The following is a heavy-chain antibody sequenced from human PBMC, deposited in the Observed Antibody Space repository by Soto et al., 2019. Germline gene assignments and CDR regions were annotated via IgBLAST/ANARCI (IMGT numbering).Heavy chain of an antibody. V-gene: IGHV3-30*03. Sequence: GGSLRLSCASSVFTFNIYGMHCVRHSPDKWLEWVALISYDGSNQYYADSVKGRFTISRDNSKNTLFLQMNSLRADDTAVYYCATDQASGKGSFECWGQGTLVTVSS. CDR3: ATDQASGKGSFEC. CDR1: VFTFNIYG. J-gene: IGHJ4*02. CDR2: ISYDGSNQ.